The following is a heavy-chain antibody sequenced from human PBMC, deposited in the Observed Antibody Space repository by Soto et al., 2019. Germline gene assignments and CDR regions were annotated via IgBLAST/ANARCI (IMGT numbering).Heavy chain of an antibody. CDR3: ARDYYYGSGSYSRYYYYGMDV. CDR1: GYTFTSYD. V-gene: IGHV1-8*01. Sequence: QVQLVQSGAEVKKPGASVKVSCKASGYTFTSYDINWVRQATGQGLEWMGWMNPNSGNTGYAQKFQGRVTMTRNTSISTAYMELRSLRSEDTAVYYCARDYYYGSGSYSRYYYYGMDVWGQGTTVTVSS. CDR2: MNPNSGNT. J-gene: IGHJ6*02. D-gene: IGHD3-10*01.